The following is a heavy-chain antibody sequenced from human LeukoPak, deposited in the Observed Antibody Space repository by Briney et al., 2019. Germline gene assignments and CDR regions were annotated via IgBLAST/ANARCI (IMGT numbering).Heavy chain of an antibody. CDR1: GYSISSGYY. D-gene: IGHD4-23*01. J-gene: IGHJ4*02. Sequence: PSETLSLTCAVSGYSISSGYYWAWIRQPPGKGLEWIGNIYHSGSTYYNPSLKSRVTISVDTSKNQFSLRLSSVAAADTAMYYCARDWEFYGGNFYFDYWGQGILVTVSS. CDR2: IYHSGST. CDR3: ARDWEFYGGNFYFDY. V-gene: IGHV4-38-2*02.